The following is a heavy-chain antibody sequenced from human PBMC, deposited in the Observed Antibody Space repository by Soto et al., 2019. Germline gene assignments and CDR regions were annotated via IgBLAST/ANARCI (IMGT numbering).Heavy chain of an antibody. V-gene: IGHV5-51*01. CDR2: IYPGDSDT. CDR3: ARRGVYCSSTSCQHYYYYYGMDV. D-gene: IGHD2-2*01. J-gene: IGHJ6*02. Sequence: PXVPLQVSCKVFGYSIISHWIGWVLQINGKGLEGMGIIYPGDSDTRYSPSFQGQVTISADKSISTAYLQWSSLKASDTAMYYCARRGVYCSSTSCQHYYYYYGMDVWGQGPTVTVSS. CDR1: GYSIISHW.